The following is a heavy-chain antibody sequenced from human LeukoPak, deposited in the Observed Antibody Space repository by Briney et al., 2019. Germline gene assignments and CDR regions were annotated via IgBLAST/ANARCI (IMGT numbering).Heavy chain of an antibody. D-gene: IGHD2-15*01. CDR3: ARRLADCSGGSCYGTRYYFDY. V-gene: IGHV5-51*01. CDR2: NYPGDSDT. J-gene: IGHJ4*02. CDR1: GYSFTSYW. Sequence: GESLKISCKGSGYSFTSYWIGWVRQMPGKGLEWMGINYPGDSDTRYSPSFQGQVTISADKSISTAYLQWSSLKASATAMYYCARRLADCSGGSCYGTRYYFDYWGQGTLVTVSS.